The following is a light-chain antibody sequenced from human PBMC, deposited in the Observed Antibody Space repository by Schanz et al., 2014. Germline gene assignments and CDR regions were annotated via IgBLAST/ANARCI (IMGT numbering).Light chain of an antibody. Sequence: QSALAQPASVSGSPGQSITISCTAASRDVGNYNLVSWYQHHPGKAPELIIYDDTERPSGVSNRFSGSKSGNTASLTISGLQAEDEANYYCCSYAGSTTWIFGGGTKLTVL. J-gene: IGLJ2*01. CDR2: DDT. V-gene: IGLV2-23*01. CDR1: SRDVGNYNL. CDR3: CSYAGSTTWI.